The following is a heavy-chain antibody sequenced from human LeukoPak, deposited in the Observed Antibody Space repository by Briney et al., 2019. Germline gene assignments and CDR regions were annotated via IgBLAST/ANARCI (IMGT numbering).Heavy chain of an antibody. CDR1: GXSFTSYC. D-gene: IGHD3-3*01. Sequence: PGESLKISFKGSGXSFTSYCIGWVRQMPGKGLEWMGIIYPGDSDTRYSPSFQGQVTISADKSISTAYLQWSSLKASDTAMYYCARRGFSELDDAFDIWGQGTMVTVSS. J-gene: IGHJ3*02. CDR2: IYPGDSDT. V-gene: IGHV5-51*01. CDR3: ARRGFSELDDAFDI.